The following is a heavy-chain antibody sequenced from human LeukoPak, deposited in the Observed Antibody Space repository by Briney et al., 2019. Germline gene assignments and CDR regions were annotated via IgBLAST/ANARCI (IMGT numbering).Heavy chain of an antibody. V-gene: IGHV4-39*07. Sequence: SETLSLTCTVSGGSISSSSYYWGWIRQPPGKGLEWIGSIYYSGSTYYNPSLKSRVTISVDTSKNQFSLKLSSVTAADTAVYYCARDMVEMTYRGDRYYYYYGMDVWGQGTTVTVSS. J-gene: IGHJ6*02. D-gene: IGHD5-24*01. CDR3: ARDMVEMTYRGDRYYYYYGMDV. CDR2: IYYSGST. CDR1: GGSISSSSYY.